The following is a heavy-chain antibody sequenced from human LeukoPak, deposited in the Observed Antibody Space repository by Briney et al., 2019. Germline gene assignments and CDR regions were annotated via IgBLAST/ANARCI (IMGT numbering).Heavy chain of an antibody. V-gene: IGHV3-23*01. J-gene: IGHJ4*02. D-gene: IGHD2-15*01. CDR3: AKLTLLGYCSGGSCYDRRVFDY. CDR1: GFTFSSYG. Sequence: GGSLRLSCAASGFTFSSYGMSWVRQAPGKGLEWVSSIFPSGGEIHYADSVRGRFTISRDNSKSTLSLQMNSLRAEDTAVYYCAKLTLLGYCSGGSCYDRRVFDYWGQGTLVTVSS. CDR2: IFPSGGEI.